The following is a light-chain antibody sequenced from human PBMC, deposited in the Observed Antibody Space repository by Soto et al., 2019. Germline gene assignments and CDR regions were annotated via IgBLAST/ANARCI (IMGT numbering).Light chain of an antibody. CDR1: ASDVGTNNY. V-gene: IGLV2-14*01. Sequence: QAASVSGSPGQSITISCTGTASDVGTNNYVSWYQQYPGRAPQLIIYEVSQRPSGISDRFFGSKSGDTASLTISGLQAEDEADYYCSSHTTSYTVDVFGTGTKLTVL. J-gene: IGLJ1*01. CDR3: SSHTTSYTVDV. CDR2: EVS.